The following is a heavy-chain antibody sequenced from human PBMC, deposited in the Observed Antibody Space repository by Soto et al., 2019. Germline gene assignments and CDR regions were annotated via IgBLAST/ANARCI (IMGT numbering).Heavy chain of an antibody. J-gene: IGHJ5*02. D-gene: IGHD6-6*01. CDR3: ARDSSVAARPLEWFDP. Sequence: SVKVSCKASGGTFSSYAISWVRQAPGQGLEWMGGIIPIFGTANYAQKFQGRVTITADESTSTAYMELSSLRSEDTAVYYCARDSSVAARPLEWFDPWGQGTLVTVSS. V-gene: IGHV1-69*13. CDR2: IIPIFGTA. CDR1: GGTFSSYA.